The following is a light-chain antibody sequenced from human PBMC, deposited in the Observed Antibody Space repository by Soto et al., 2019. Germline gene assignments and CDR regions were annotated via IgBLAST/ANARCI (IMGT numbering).Light chain of an antibody. J-gene: IGKJ1*01. Sequence: IVIKQSPATLSVTPEERVTLSCRASQSVSNKLACYQQKPVQXPXXXXXDXXXXAXRXXXXRXGSGSGTEFTLTISSLQSEDFAVYYCQQYNGWPWTFGLGTKVDIK. CDR2: DXX. CDR3: QQYNGWPWT. V-gene: IGKV3-15*01. CDR1: QSVSNK.